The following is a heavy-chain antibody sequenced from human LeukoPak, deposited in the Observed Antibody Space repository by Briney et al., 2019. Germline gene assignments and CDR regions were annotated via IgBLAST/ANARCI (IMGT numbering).Heavy chain of an antibody. D-gene: IGHD6-13*01. V-gene: IGHV4-61*02. Sequence: SETLSLTCKVSGDSISSGTYYWSWVRQPAGKDLEWVGRIYKSGSTNYNPSLKSRVSISVDTSKNQFSLKVNFVTAADTAVYYCARMNLAASGTPFDYWGPGILVTVSS. CDR3: ARMNLAASGTPFDY. CDR2: IYKSGST. CDR1: GDSISSGTYY. J-gene: IGHJ4*02.